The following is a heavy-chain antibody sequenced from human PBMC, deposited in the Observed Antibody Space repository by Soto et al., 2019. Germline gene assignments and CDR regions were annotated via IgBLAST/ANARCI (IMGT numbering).Heavy chain of an antibody. CDR1: GYSFTSYW. J-gene: IGHJ4*02. Sequence: GESLKISCKGSGYSFTSYWIGWVRQMPGKGLEWMGIIYPGDSDTRYSPSFQGQVTISADKSISTAYLQWSSLKASDTAMYYCARYPGGLSTTVTTEFDYWGQGTLVTVSS. V-gene: IGHV5-51*01. CDR2: IYPGDSDT. D-gene: IGHD4-17*01. CDR3: ARYPGGLSTTVTTEFDY.